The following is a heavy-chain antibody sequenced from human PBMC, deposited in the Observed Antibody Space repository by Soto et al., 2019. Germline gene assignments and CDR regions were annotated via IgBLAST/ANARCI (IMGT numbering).Heavy chain of an antibody. CDR1: GFTFTSYA. CDR2: VTNTGGIT. CDR3: AKIYRSCTYSNCYSRSASES. Sequence: EVQLLESGGGLVQPGGSLRLSCVASGFTFTSYAMTWVRQLPGKGLEWVSSVTNTGGITHYANSGKGRFTISRDNSKNTVYLQMNSLRAEDTAIYYGAKIYRSCTYSNCYSRSASESWGQGTLVTVSA. J-gene: IGHJ5*02. V-gene: IGHV3-23*01. D-gene: IGHD2-15*01.